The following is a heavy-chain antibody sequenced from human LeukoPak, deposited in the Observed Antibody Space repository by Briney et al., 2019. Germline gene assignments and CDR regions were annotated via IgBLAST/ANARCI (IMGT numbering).Heavy chain of an antibody. CDR3: AREKGSGWYFFDY. J-gene: IGHJ4*02. CDR1: GYIFTNYG. Sequence: ASVKVSCKASGYIFTNYGISWVRQAPGQGLEWMGWISGYNGNTNYAQKVQGRVTMTADTSSTTVYMELRSLTSEDTAMYYCAREKGSGWYFFDYWGQGTPVTVSS. CDR2: ISGYNGNT. D-gene: IGHD6-19*01. V-gene: IGHV1-18*01.